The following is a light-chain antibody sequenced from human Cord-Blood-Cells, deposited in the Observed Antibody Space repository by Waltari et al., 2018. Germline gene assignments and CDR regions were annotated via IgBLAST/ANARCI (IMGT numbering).Light chain of an antibody. CDR3: CSYAGSYTWV. Sequence: QSALTQPRSVSGSPGQSVTISCTGTSSDVGGYNYVSWYQQHPGKAPKLLIYDVSKRPSGVPDRFSGSKSCNTASLTISGLQAAEEADYYSCSYAGSYTWVFGGGTKLTVL. CDR1: SSDVGGYNY. J-gene: IGLJ2*01. CDR2: DVS. V-gene: IGLV2-11*01.